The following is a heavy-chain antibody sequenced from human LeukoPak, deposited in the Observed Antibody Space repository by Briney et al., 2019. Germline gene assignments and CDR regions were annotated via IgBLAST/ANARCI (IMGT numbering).Heavy chain of an antibody. CDR1: GFTFSSYS. CDR3: ARDLVAAFDI. J-gene: IGHJ3*02. CDR2: ISSSSSYI. V-gene: IGHV3-21*01. Sequence: NPGGSLRLSCAASGFTFSSYSMNWVRQAPGKGPEWVSSISSSSSYIYYADSVKGRFTISRDNAKNSLYLQMDSLRAEDTAVYYCARDLVAAFDIWGQGTMVTVSS. D-gene: IGHD2-15*01.